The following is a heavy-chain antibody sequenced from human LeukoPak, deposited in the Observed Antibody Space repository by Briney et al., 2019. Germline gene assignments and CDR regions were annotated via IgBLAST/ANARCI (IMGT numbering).Heavy chain of an antibody. J-gene: IGHJ4*02. V-gene: IGHV4-59*08. CDR3: ARRASGSYPDYFDT. D-gene: IGHD1-26*01. CDR2: IHYSGST. Sequence: PSETLSLTCTFSGGSSVSYYWNWIRQSPGKGLEWIGYIHYSGSTKYNPSLKSRATISVDTSKNLVSLKLSSVTAGDTAVYYCARRASGSYPDYFDTWGQDTLVTVSS. CDR1: GGSSVSYY.